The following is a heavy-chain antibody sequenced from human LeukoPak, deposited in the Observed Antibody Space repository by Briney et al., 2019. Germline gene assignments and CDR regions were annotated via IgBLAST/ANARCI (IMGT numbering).Heavy chain of an antibody. V-gene: IGHV3-7*01. CDR3: ARVTSGLDY. J-gene: IGHJ4*02. CDR2: IKEDGSDK. CDR1: GFRFSSYW. Sequence: GGSLRLSCAASGFRFSSYWMHWVRQAPGEGVERVANIKEDGSDKYYVDSVKGRFTISRDNSKNTLYLQMNSLRAEDTAVYYCARVTSGLDYWGQGVLVTVSS.